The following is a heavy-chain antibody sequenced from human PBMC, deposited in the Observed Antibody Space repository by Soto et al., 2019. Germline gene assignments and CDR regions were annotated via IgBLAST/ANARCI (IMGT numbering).Heavy chain of an antibody. Sequence: EVQLVESGGGLVQPGGSLRLSCAASGFTLSSYWMHWVRQAPGKGLVWVSRLNSGGSSTSYADSVKGRFTISRDNSKKTLYLQMSSLRADDSAVYFCARGSKDSYPGSRIFDFWGRGTLVTVSS. J-gene: IGHJ4*02. D-gene: IGHD3-10*01. CDR3: ARGSKDSYPGSRIFDF. CDR2: LNSGGSST. CDR1: GFTLSSYW. V-gene: IGHV3-74*01.